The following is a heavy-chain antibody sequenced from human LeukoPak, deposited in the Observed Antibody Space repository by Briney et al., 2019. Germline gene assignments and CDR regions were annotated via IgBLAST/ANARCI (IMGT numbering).Heavy chain of an antibody. CDR2: IYSAGTT. J-gene: IGHJ5*02. CDR1: GFTVSSNY. D-gene: IGHD7-27*01. Sequence: PGGSPRLSCAASGFTVSSNYMSWVRQAPGKGLEWVSVIYSAGTTYFADSVKGRFTVSRDNSKNTLYLQMNSLRPEDTGVYYCARGTWDNWFDPWGQGTLVTVSS. CDR3: ARGTWDNWFDP. V-gene: IGHV3-66*01.